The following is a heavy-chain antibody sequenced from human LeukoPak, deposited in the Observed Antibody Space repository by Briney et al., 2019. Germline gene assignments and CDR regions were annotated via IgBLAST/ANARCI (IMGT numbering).Heavy chain of an antibody. CDR2: IYSGGST. Sequence: GGSLRLSCAASGFTVSSNYMSWVRQAPGKGLEWVSVIYSGGSTYYADSVKGRFTVSRDNSKNTLYLQMNSLRAEDTAVYYCARVYSSGWYYFDYWGQGTLVTVSS. V-gene: IGHV3-53*01. D-gene: IGHD6-19*01. J-gene: IGHJ4*02. CDR3: ARVYSSGWYYFDY. CDR1: GFTVSSNY.